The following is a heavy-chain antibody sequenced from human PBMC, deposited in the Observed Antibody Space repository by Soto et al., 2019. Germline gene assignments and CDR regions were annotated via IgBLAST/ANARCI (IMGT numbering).Heavy chain of an antibody. D-gene: IGHD4-17*01. CDR3: AKDLLAPTTVYFDY. J-gene: IGHJ4*02. V-gene: IGHV3-23*01. CDR1: GFTFSSYA. Sequence: PGGSLRLSCAASGFTFSSYAMSWVRQAPGKGLEWVSAISGSGGSTYYADSVKGRFTISRDNSKNTLYLQMNSLRAEDTAVYHCAKDLLAPTTVYFDYWGQGTLVTVSS. CDR2: ISGSGGST.